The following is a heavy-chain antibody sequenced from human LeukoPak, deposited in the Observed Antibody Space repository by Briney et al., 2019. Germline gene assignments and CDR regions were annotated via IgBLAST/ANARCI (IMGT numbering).Heavy chain of an antibody. V-gene: IGHV3-23*01. CDR2: IGSGSGGRT. CDR3: AKEKHSTSSELFLYTFEY. D-gene: IGHD6-6*01. CDR1: GFAFSSYA. Sequence: GGSLRLSCAASGFAFSSYAMTWVRQAPGKGLEWVSGIGSGSGGRTYYADSVKGRFSISRDNSKNTLYLQMNGLRADDTAVYYCAKEKHSTSSELFLYTFEYWGQGALVTVSS. J-gene: IGHJ4*02.